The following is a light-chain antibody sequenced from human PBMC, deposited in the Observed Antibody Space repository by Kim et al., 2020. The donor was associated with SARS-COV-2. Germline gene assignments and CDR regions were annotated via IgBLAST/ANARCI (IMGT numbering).Light chain of an antibody. V-gene: IGKV1-5*03. J-gene: IGKJ1*01. CDR2: RAS. CDR1: QSISTW. Sequence: ASVGDRVPIPCRASQSISTWLAWYQQKPGKAPKLLIYRASSLERGVPSNFSASGSGTEFTLTINNLQPDDIATYYCQEYSGFWTFGQGTKVDIK. CDR3: QEYSGFWT.